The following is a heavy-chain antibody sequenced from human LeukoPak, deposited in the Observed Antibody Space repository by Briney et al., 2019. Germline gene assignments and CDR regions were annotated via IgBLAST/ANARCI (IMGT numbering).Heavy chain of an antibody. CDR2: TYHSGST. CDR1: GGSISSGAYY. V-gene: IGHV4-30-2*01. CDR3: ARLLHTVTSLLFDY. D-gene: IGHD4-17*01. Sequence: SSETLSLTCTVSGGSISSGAYYWSWIRQPPGKGLEWIGYTYHSGSTYYNPSLKSRVTISVDRSKNQFSLKLSSVTAADTAVYYCARLLHTVTSLLFDYWGQGTLVTVSS. J-gene: IGHJ4*02.